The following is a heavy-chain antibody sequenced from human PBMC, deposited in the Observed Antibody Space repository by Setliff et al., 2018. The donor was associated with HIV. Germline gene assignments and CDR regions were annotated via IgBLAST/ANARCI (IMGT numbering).Heavy chain of an antibody. J-gene: IGHJ4*02. Sequence: PSETLSLTCAVYGGSFSGYHWNWIRQFPGKGLEWIGEISHTGNTQYNPSLKSRVTMSEETSKNQFSLKLKSVTAADTAIYFCARGKGGLVGPAEFDYWGPGTLVTV. CDR3: ARGKGGLVGPAEFDY. V-gene: IGHV4-34*01. CDR1: GGSFSGYH. CDR2: ISHTGNT. D-gene: IGHD1-26*01.